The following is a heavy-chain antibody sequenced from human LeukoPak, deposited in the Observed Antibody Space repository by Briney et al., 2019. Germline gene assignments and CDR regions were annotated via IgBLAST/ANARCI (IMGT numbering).Heavy chain of an antibody. J-gene: IGHJ4*02. V-gene: IGHV4-59*01. CDR1: GTSINSYY. Sequence: PSETLSLTCSFSGTSINSYYWSWIRQPPGKGLEWVGYNYYSGITNYNPSLKSRVTISVDTSKTKFSLKLSSVTAADTAVYYCSRVNMVRGVTFDYCGQGTVDTVSS. CDR3: SRVNMVRGVTFDY. D-gene: IGHD3-10*01. CDR2: NYYSGIT.